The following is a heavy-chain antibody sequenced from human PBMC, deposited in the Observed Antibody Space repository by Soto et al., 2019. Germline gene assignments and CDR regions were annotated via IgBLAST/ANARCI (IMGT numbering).Heavy chain of an antibody. Sequence: PSETLSLTCTFSGGFISSYYWSLIRQPPGKGLEWIGYIYYSVTTNYNPSLKSRVTISVDTSKNQFSLKLSSVTAADTAVYYCARGPTYYYDSSGYYLFDYWGQGTLVTVSS. D-gene: IGHD3-22*01. CDR2: IYYSVTT. CDR3: ARGPTYYYDSSGYYLFDY. J-gene: IGHJ4*02. CDR1: GGFISSYY. V-gene: IGHV4-59*01.